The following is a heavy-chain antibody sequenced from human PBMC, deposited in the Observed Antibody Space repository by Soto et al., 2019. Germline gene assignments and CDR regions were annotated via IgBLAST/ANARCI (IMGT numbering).Heavy chain of an antibody. V-gene: IGHV1-8*01. Sequence: GSVKGSSKASWDTLTHYDIKGVRQATGQGLEWMGWMNPNSGNIGYAQKFQGRVTMTRNTSISTAYMELSSLRSEDTAVYYCARGRNGMDVWGQGTTVTVSS. J-gene: IGHJ6*02. CDR3: ARGRNGMDV. CDR1: WDTLTHYD. CDR2: MNPNSGNI.